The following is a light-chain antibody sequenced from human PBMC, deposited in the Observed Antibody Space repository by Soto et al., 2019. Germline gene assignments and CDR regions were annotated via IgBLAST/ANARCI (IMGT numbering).Light chain of an antibody. CDR1: QSVSSY. Sequence: EIVLTQSPATLSLSPGERATLSCRASQSVSSYLAWYQQKPGQAPRLLIYDASNRATGIPARFSGSGSGTDFTLTISSLEPEDFAVYYCQQRSKEELTFGGGTKVDIK. CDR2: DAS. CDR3: QQRSKEELT. V-gene: IGKV3-11*01. J-gene: IGKJ4*01.